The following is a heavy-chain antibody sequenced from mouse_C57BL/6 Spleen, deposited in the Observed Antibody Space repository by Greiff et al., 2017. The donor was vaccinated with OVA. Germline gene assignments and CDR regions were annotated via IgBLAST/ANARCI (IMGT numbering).Heavy chain of an antibody. J-gene: IGHJ2*01. CDR2: IYPGSGST. V-gene: IGHV1-55*01. CDR3: AREDTPFDN. Sequence: VQLQQPGAELVKPGASVKMSCKASGYTFTSYWITWVKQRPGQGLEWIGDIYPGSGSTNYNEKFKSKATLTVDTSSSTAYMQLSSLTSEDTAVYYCAREDTPFDNWGENTTLTVSS. CDR1: GYTFTSYW.